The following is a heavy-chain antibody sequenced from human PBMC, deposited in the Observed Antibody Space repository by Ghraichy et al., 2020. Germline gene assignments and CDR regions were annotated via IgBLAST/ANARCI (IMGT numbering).Heavy chain of an antibody. V-gene: IGHV1-2*06. D-gene: IGHD2-15*01. CDR1: GYTFTGYY. J-gene: IGHJ6*03. Sequence: ASVKVSCKASGYTFTGYYMHWVRQAPGQGLEWMGRINPNSGGTNYAQKFQGRVTMTRDTSISTAYMELSRLRSDDTAVYYCARGLTGCSGGSCYSDYYYYMDVWGKGTTVTVSS. CDR3: ARGLTGCSGGSCYSDYYYYMDV. CDR2: INPNSGGT.